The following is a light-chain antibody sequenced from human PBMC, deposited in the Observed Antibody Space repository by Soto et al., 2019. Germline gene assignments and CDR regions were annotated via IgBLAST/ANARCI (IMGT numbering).Light chain of an antibody. CDR3: QQFASLPLT. J-gene: IGKJ4*01. CDR2: GTS. CDR1: QDITNY. V-gene: IGKV1-33*01. Sequence: DIQMTQSPTSLSASVGDRVTITCQASQDITNYVHWYQQTPGKAPRLLISGTSILEAGVPSRFRGSGSGTDFTLTISSLQPEDVATYYCQQFASLPLTFGGGTKVQI.